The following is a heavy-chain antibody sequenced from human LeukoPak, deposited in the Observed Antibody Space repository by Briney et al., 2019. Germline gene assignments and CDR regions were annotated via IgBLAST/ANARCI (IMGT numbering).Heavy chain of an antibody. V-gene: IGHV4-39*01. Sequence: PSETLSLACTVSGGSISSSSYYWGWIRQPPGKGLEWIGSIYYSGSTYYNPSLKSRVTISVDTSKNQFSLKLSSVTAADTAVYYCARHQQSLDWGQGTLVTVSS. CDR1: GGSISSSSYY. J-gene: IGHJ1*01. D-gene: IGHD6-13*01. CDR2: IYYSGST. CDR3: ARHQQSLD.